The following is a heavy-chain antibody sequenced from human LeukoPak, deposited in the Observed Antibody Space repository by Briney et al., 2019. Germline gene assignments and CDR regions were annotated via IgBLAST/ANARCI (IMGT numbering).Heavy chain of an antibody. CDR1: GFTFSSYS. CDR2: ISSSSSTI. CDR3: ARDPYSGSYGNYYYYFMDV. V-gene: IGHV3-48*01. D-gene: IGHD1-26*01. Sequence: GVLRLSCAASGFTFSSYSMNWVRQAPGKGLEWVSYISSSSSTIYYADSVKGRFTISRDKAKNSLYLQMNSLRAEDTAVYYCARDPYSGSYGNYYYYFMDVWGKGTTVTISS. J-gene: IGHJ6*03.